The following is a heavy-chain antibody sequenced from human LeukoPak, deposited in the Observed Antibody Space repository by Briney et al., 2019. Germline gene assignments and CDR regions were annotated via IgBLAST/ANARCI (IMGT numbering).Heavy chain of an antibody. CDR3: ARDYDFWGGYLDY. J-gene: IGHJ4*02. D-gene: IGHD3-3*01. V-gene: IGHV1-2*02. CDR2: INPNSGGT. CDR1: GYTFTGYY. Sequence: ASVKVSCKASGYTFTGYYMHWVRQAPGQGLGWMGWINPNSGGTNYAQKFQGRVTMTRDTSISTAYMELSRLTSDDTAVYYCARDYDFWGGYLDYWGQGTLVTVSS.